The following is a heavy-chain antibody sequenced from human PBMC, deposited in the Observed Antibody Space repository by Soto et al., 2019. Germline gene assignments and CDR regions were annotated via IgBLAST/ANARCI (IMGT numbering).Heavy chain of an antibody. J-gene: IGHJ3*02. D-gene: IGHD7-27*01. Sequence: GGSLRLSCAASGFTFSSYAMHWVRQAPGKGPEWVAVISYDGSNKYYADSVKGRFTISRDNSKNTLYLQMNSLRAEDTAVYYCARDEGSRTGVSDAFDIWGQGTMVTVSS. CDR3: ARDEGSRTGVSDAFDI. CDR2: ISYDGSNK. CDR1: GFTFSSYA. V-gene: IGHV3-30-3*01.